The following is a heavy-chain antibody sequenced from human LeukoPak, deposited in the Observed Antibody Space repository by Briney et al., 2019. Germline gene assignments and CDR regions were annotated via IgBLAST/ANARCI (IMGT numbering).Heavy chain of an antibody. D-gene: IGHD4-17*01. CDR2: INHSGST. J-gene: IGHJ4*02. CDR1: GGSFSGYY. Sequence: SETLSLTCAVYGGSFSGYYRSWIRQPPGKGLEWIGEINHSGSTNYNPSLKSRVTISVDTSKNQFSLKLSSVTAADTAVYYCARGHYGGSWGFDYWGQGTLVTVSS. V-gene: IGHV4-34*01. CDR3: ARGHYGGSWGFDY.